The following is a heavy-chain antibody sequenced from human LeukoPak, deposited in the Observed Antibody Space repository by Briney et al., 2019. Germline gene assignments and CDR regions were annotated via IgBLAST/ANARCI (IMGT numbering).Heavy chain of an antibody. CDR1: GFTFGDYA. Sequence: GRSLRLSCTTSGFTFGDYAISWFRQAPGKGLEWVGFIRSKVFDTTTEYAASVKGRFTISRDDSKTTLYLQMNSLKTEDTAVYYCTTEYNLNYYDSSGYYYWGQGTLVTVSS. CDR3: TTEYNLNYYDSSGYYY. J-gene: IGHJ4*02. CDR2: IRSKVFDTTT. V-gene: IGHV3-49*03. D-gene: IGHD3-22*01.